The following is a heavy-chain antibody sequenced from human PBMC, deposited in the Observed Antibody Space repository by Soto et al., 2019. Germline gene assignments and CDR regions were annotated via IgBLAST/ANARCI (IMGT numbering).Heavy chain of an antibody. J-gene: IGHJ4*02. CDR1: GVSISDYY. D-gene: IGHD3-22*01. CDR3: AREREYDDSSGLYFDD. Sequence: SATLSLTCTVSGVSISDYYWSWIRQPPGKGLEWIGYIYYSGNTNYNPSLKSRVTISEDTSKNQFSLRLSSVTTADTAVYYCAREREYDDSSGLYFDDWGKGTLVTLSS. V-gene: IGHV4-59*01. CDR2: IYYSGNT.